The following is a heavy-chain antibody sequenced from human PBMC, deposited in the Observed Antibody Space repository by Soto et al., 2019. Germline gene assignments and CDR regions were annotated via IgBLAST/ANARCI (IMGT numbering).Heavy chain of an antibody. Sequence: QVQLQESGPGLVKPSQTLSLTCTVSGGSISSGDYYWSWIRQPPGKGLEWIGYIYYSGSTYYNPSLKRRVTLSVDTSKNQFSPKLSPVTAADTAVYYCARERPDGARLDPWGQGTLVTASS. CDR3: ARERPDGARLDP. CDR2: IYYSGST. D-gene: IGHD6-6*01. J-gene: IGHJ5*02. V-gene: IGHV4-30-4*01. CDR1: GGSISSGDYY.